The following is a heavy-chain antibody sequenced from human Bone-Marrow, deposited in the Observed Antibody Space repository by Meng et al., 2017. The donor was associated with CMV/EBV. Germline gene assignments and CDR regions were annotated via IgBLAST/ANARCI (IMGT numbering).Heavy chain of an antibody. CDR2: IKSKTDGGTT. CDR1: GFTFSNAW. CDR3: TTAHPFHLRDY. V-gene: IGHV3-15*01. Sequence: GESLKISCAASGFTFSNAWMSWVRQAPGKGLEWVGRIKSKTDGGTTDYAAPVKGRFTISRDDSKNTLYLQMNSLKTEDTAVYYCTTAHPFHLRDYWGQGTLVTVS. J-gene: IGHJ4*02. D-gene: IGHD3-3*02.